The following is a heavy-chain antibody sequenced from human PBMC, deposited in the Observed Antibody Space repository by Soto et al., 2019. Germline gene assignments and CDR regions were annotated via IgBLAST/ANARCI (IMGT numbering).Heavy chain of an antibody. CDR2: IYSGGST. Sequence: GGSLRLSCAASGFTVSSNYMSWVRQAPGKGLEWVSVIYSGGSTYYADSVKGRFTISRDNSKNTLYLQMNSLRAEDTAVYYCARGLEWLSDLDYWGQGTLVTVSS. CDR3: ARGLEWLSDLDY. CDR1: GFTVSSNY. D-gene: IGHD3-3*01. V-gene: IGHV3-66*01. J-gene: IGHJ4*02.